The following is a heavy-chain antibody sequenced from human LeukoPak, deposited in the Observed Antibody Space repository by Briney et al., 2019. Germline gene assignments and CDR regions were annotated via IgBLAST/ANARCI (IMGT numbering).Heavy chain of an antibody. CDR3: ATDVPAVTIFGY. D-gene: IGHD2-2*01. CDR2: INSDGSST. V-gene: IGHV3-74*01. CDR1: GFTFSTHW. Sequence: GGSLRLSCAASGFTFSTHWMHWVRQAPGTGLVWVSLINSDGSSTNYADSVKGRFTISRDNAKNTLYLQMNSLRAEDTAVYYCATDVPAVTIFGYWGQGTLVTVSS. J-gene: IGHJ4*02.